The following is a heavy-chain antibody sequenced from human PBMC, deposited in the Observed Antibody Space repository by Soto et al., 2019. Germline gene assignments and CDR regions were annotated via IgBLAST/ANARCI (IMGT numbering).Heavy chain of an antibody. J-gene: IGHJ4*02. CDR1: GGSISSYY. CDR2: IYYSGST. V-gene: IGHV4-59*08. CDR3: ARRYGSCFDY. D-gene: IGHD5-18*01. Sequence: QVQLQESGPGLVKPSETLSLTCTVSGGSISSYYWSWIRQPPGKGLEWIGYIYYSGSTNYNPSLKRRVTLSVDTSKNQFSLKRSFVTAADTAVYYCARRYGSCFDYWGQGTLVTVSS.